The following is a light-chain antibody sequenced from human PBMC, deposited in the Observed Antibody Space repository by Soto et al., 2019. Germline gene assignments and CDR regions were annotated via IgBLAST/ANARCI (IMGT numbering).Light chain of an antibody. Sequence: QLVLTQPPSASASLGASVTLTCTLSSGYNNYRVDWYQQRPGRGPRFVMRGGPGGILGSKGDGIPDRFSVLGSGLNRYLTITNIQEEDESDYYCGADHGSGSSSVVFGGGTKVTVL. V-gene: IGLV9-49*01. J-gene: IGLJ2*01. CDR2: GGPGGILG. CDR3: GADHGSGSSSVV. CDR1: SGYNNYR.